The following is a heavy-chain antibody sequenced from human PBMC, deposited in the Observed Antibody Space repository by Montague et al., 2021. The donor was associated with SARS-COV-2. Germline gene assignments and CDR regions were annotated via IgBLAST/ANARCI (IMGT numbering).Heavy chain of an antibody. Sequence: SETLSLTCSVSGSSMNSYYWTWVRQSPGKGLQWVGYTYYSGSTSYDPSLQSRLTMTVDTSKNQFTLMLMSVTAADLAVYYCARVDGMSGGITHFDYWGQGLTVTVSS. D-gene: IGHD3-10*01. CDR3: ARVDGMSGGITHFDY. CDR1: GSSMNSYY. CDR2: TYYSGST. J-gene: IGHJ4*02. V-gene: IGHV4-59*01.